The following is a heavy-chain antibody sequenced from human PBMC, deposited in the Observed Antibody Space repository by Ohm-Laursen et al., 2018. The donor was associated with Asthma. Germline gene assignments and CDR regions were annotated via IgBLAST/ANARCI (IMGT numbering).Heavy chain of an antibody. CDR3: TTDGYGSGWSYYFDN. CDR1: GFTFRSYA. D-gene: IGHD6-19*01. V-gene: IGHV3-15*01. CDR2: IKSKTDGGTT. J-gene: IGHJ4*02. Sequence: SLRLSCTASGFTFRSYAMHWVRQAPGKGLEWVGRIKSKTDGGTTDYAAPVKGRFTISRDDSKNTLYLQMNSLKTEDTAVYYCTTDGYGSGWSYYFDNWGKGTLVTVSS.